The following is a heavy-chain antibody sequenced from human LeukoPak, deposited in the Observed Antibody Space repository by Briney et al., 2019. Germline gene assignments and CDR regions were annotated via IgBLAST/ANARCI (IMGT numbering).Heavy chain of an antibody. CDR3: AKGVYSSGWPANDAFDI. J-gene: IGHJ3*02. CDR2: IIPIFGTA. D-gene: IGHD6-19*01. CDR1: GGTFSSYA. V-gene: IGHV1-69*13. Sequence: ASVKVSCKASGGTFSSYAISWVRQAPGQGLEWMGGIIPIFGTANYAQKFQGRVTITADESTSTAYMELSSLRSEDTAVYYCAKGVYSSGWPANDAFDIWGQGTMVTVSS.